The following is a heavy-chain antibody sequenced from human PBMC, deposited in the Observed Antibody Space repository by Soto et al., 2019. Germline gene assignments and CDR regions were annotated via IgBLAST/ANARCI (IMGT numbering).Heavy chain of an antibody. J-gene: IGHJ4*02. Sequence: GGSLRLSCGASGFTFSSYDMHWVRQVAGKGLEWVSAIGVAGDTYYPDSVKGRFTISRENAKNSLYLQMNSLRAEDTAVYYCASGGWGSSWYEGGSRIDYWGQGTLVTVSS. V-gene: IGHV3-13*01. CDR3: ASGGWGSSWYEGGSRIDY. D-gene: IGHD6-13*01. CDR1: GFTFSSYD. CDR2: IGVAGDT.